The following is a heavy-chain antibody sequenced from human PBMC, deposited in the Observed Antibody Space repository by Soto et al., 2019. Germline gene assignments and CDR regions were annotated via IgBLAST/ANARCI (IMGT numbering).Heavy chain of an antibody. CDR2: IKSKTDGGTT. J-gene: IGHJ4*01. CDR1: GFTFSNAW. Sequence: GGSLRLSCAASGFTFSNAWINWVRQAPGKGLEWVGRIKSKTDGGTTDYAAPVKGRFAISRDDSKNMVCLEMNSLKTEDTAVYYFTTYSYITMIVVRFVYSRHGTLVTVSS. D-gene: IGHD3-22*01. V-gene: IGHV3-15*07. CDR3: TTYSYITMIVVRFVY.